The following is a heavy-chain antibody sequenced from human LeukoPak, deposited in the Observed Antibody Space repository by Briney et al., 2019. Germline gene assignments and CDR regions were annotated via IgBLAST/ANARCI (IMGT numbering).Heavy chain of an antibody. J-gene: IGHJ4*02. CDR1: GYTFTGYY. V-gene: IGHV1-2*02. CDR2: INPNSGGT. CDR3: ARDYRPYYYDSSGYSGY. D-gene: IGHD3-22*01. Sequence: ASVKVSCKASGYTFTGYYMHWVRQAPGQGLEWVGWINPNSGGTNYAQKFQGRVTMTRDTSISTAYMELSRLRSDDTAVYYCARDYRPYYYDSSGYSGYWGQGTLVTVSS.